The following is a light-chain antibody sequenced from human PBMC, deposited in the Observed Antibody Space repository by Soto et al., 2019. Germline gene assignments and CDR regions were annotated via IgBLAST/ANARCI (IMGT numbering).Light chain of an antibody. V-gene: IGLV1-44*01. CDR3: AVWDDSLNGPV. Sequence: QAVVTQPPSASGTPGQRVTISCSGSSSNVGSNTVNWYQHLPGTAPKLLIYSNNQRPSGVPDRFSGSKSGTSASLAISGLQSEDEADYYCAVWDDSLNGPVFGGGTKVTVL. CDR1: SSNVGSNT. CDR2: SNN. J-gene: IGLJ2*01.